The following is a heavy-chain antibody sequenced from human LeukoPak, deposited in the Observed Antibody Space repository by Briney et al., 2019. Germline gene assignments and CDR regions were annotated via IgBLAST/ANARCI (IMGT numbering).Heavy chain of an antibody. D-gene: IGHD6-13*01. CDR1: GYTHIGYY. J-gene: IGHJ4*02. V-gene: IGHV1-2*02. CDR3: ARSFQAIATAGSGLYFDF. Sequence: ASVKVSCLASGYTHIGYYLHWVGQAPGKGPDWMGCINPNSGSTDYAQKFQGRVTMTRDTSSSTAYMELSSLRSDDTAVYYCARSFQAIATAGSGLYFDFWGQGTLVTVSS. CDR2: INPNSGST.